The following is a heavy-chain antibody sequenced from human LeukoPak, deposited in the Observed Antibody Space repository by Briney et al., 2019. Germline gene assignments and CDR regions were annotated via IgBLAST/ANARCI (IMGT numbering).Heavy chain of an antibody. CDR2: IYYSGST. CDR1: GGSISSCY. Sequence: PSETLSLTCTVSGGSISSCYWSWIRQPPGKGLEWIGYIYYSGSTNYNPSLKSRVTISVDTSKNQFSLKLSSVTAADTAVYYCARLGADILTGYNIIPWGQGTLVTVSS. V-gene: IGHV4-59*08. CDR3: ARLGADILTGYNIIP. J-gene: IGHJ5*02. D-gene: IGHD3-9*01.